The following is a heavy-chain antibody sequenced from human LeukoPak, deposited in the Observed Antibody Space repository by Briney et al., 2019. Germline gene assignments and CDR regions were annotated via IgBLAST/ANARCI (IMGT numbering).Heavy chain of an antibody. CDR1: GGSLSDYY. J-gene: IGHJ5*02. CDR2: IYHSGST. Sequence: PSETLSLTCTVSGGSLSDYYWTWIRQPPGKGLEWIGSIYHSGSTYYNPSLKSRVTISVDTSKNQFSLKLSSVTAADTAVYYCARDRRSSGSTENWFDPWGQGTLVTVSS. V-gene: IGHV4-38-2*02. D-gene: IGHD6-19*01. CDR3: ARDRRSSGSTENWFDP.